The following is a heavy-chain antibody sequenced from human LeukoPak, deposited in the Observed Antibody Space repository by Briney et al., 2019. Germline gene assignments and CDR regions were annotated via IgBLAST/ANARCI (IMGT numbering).Heavy chain of an antibody. J-gene: IGHJ4*02. CDR1: SASISSSPYF. D-gene: IGHD3-10*01. CDR3: AKDGTRPYYGSGSYYNYFDY. CDR2: IYTSGST. V-gene: IGHV4-4*07. Sequence: SETLSLTCTVSSASISSSPYFWSWIRQPAGKGLEWIGRIYTSGSTNYNPSLKSRVTMSVDTSKNQFSLKLSSVTAADTAVYYCAKDGTRPYYGSGSYYNYFDYWGQGTLVTVSS.